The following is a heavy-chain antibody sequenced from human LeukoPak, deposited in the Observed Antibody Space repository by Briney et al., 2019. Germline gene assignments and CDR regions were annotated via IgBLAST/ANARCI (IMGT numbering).Heavy chain of an antibody. CDR3: ARMGDYHLVSFFDY. D-gene: IGHD4/OR15-4a*01. J-gene: IGHJ4*02. CDR2: VSAYDGNT. Sequence: ASVKVSFKSSGYTFTSYGSSWVRQAPGQGLEWMGWVSAYDGNTNYAQKLQGRVTMTTDTSTSTVYMELRSLRSDDTAVYYCARMGDYHLVSFFDYWGQGTLVTVSS. CDR1: GYTFTSYG. V-gene: IGHV1-18*01.